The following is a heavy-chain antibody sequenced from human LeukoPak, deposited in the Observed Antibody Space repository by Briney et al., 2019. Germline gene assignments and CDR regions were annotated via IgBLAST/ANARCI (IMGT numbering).Heavy chain of an antibody. V-gene: IGHV4-39*07. Sequence: RPSETLSLTCTVSGGSISSSSYYWGWIRQPPGKGLEWTGSIYYSGSTYYNPSLKSRVTISVDTSKNQFSLKLSSVTAADTAVYYCARVLSSGWYRIFDYWGQGTLVTVSS. J-gene: IGHJ4*02. CDR3: ARVLSSGWYRIFDY. CDR2: IYYSGST. CDR1: GGSISSSSYY. D-gene: IGHD6-19*01.